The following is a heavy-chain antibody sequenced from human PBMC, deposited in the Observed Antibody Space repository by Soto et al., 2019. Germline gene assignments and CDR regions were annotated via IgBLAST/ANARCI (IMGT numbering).Heavy chain of an antibody. D-gene: IGHD5-18*01. V-gene: IGHV3-23*01. CDR1: GFPFSSYA. Sequence: XECLRLSCAGSGFPFSSYAMSWVRQAPEKGLEWVSALRDSGVSPYYADSVKGRFTISRGNSKNTLYLQMDSLRVEDTALYYCAKMTSDSYGRNYGMDVWGQGTTVTVSS. CDR2: LRDSGVSP. J-gene: IGHJ6*02. CDR3: AKMTSDSYGRNYGMDV.